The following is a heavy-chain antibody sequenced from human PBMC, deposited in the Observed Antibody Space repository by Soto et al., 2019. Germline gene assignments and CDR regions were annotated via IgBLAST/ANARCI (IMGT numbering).Heavy chain of an antibody. Sequence: GGSLRLSCAASGFTFSSYAMHWVRQATGKGLAWVAVISYDGSNKYYADSVKGRFTISRDNSKNTLYLQMNSLRAEDAAVYYCARERLPGIAVAGTAAGYYYCGMDVWGQGTTVTV. J-gene: IGHJ6*02. CDR2: ISYDGSNK. CDR3: ARERLPGIAVAGTAAGYYYCGMDV. CDR1: GFTFSSYA. D-gene: IGHD6-19*01. V-gene: IGHV3-30-3*01.